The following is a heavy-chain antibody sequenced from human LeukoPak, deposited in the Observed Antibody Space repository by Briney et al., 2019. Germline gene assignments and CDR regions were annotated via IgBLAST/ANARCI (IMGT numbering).Heavy chain of an antibody. V-gene: IGHV3-30*04. CDR3: ARDPYSGSYGADYYYYMDV. CDR1: GFTFSSYA. CDR2: ISYDGSNK. D-gene: IGHD1-26*01. Sequence: GGSLRLSCAASGFTFSSYAMHWVRQAPGEGLEWVAVISYDGSNKYYADSVKGRFTISRDNSKNTLYLQMNSLRAEDTAVYYCARDPYSGSYGADYYYYMDVWGKGTTVTISS. J-gene: IGHJ6*03.